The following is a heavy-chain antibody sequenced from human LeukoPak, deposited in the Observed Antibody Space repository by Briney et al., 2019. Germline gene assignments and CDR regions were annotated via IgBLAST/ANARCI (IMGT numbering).Heavy chain of an antibody. CDR3: ARGVRGLGSSWYFDY. CDR1: GGSISSSSYY. D-gene: IGHD6-13*01. V-gene: IGHV4-61*01. Sequence: SETLSLTCTVSGGSISSSSYYWSWIRQPPGKGLEWIGYIYYSGSTNYNPSLKSRVTISVDTSKNQFSLKLSSVTAADTAVYYCARGVRGLGSSWYFDYWGQGTLVTVSS. J-gene: IGHJ4*02. CDR2: IYYSGST.